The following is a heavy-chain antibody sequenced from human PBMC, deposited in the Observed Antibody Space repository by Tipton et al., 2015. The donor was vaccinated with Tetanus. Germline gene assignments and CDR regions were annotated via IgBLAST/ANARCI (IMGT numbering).Heavy chain of an antibody. J-gene: IGHJ3*02. CDR3: AKDMVPVAGTEAFDI. CDR1: GFTLSRYT. Sequence: SLRLSCAASGFTLSRYTLNWVRQAPGKGLEWVSGIYWGSNRKDYAASVKGRFTISRDNAKNSLYLQMNSLRAEDTALYYCAKDMVPVAGTEAFDIWGQGTMVTVSS. D-gene: IGHD6-19*01. CDR2: IYWGSNRK. V-gene: IGHV3-9*01.